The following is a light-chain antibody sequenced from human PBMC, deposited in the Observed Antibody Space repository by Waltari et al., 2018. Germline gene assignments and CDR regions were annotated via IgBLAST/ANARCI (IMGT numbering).Light chain of an antibody. Sequence: QTVVTQEPSLSVSPGGTVTLTCALSSGSISSTSSVSWYRQTPGQAPRTLIYQINSRSAGVPDRFSCSFLGNKAALTITGAQADDESDYYCLMYMGSGIWVFGGGTKVTVL. V-gene: IGLV8-61*01. CDR3: LMYMGSGIWV. CDR2: QIN. J-gene: IGLJ2*01. CDR1: SGSISSTSS.